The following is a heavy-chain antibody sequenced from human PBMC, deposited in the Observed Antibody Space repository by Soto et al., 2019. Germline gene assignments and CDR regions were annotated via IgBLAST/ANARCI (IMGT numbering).Heavy chain of an antibody. J-gene: IGHJ6*02. CDR3: ARGDSTDCSNGVCSFFYNHDMDV. V-gene: IGHV1-2*04. CDR1: GYSFTDYH. D-gene: IGHD2-8*01. CDR2: INPKSGGT. Sequence: ASVKVSCKASGYSFTDYHIHWVRQPPGQGLEWLARINPKSGGTSTAQKFQGWVTMTTDTSISTASMELTRLASDDTAIYYCARGDSTDCSNGVCSFFYNHDMDVWGQGTTVTVSS.